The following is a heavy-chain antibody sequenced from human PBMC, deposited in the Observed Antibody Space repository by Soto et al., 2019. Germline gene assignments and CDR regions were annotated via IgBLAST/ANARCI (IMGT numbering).Heavy chain of an antibody. Sequence: ASVKVSCKASGGTFSSYAISWVRQAPGQGLEWMGGIIPIFGTANYAQKFQGRVTITADESTSTAYMELSSLRSEDTAVYYCARVVPNYDFWSGYFRPTYYYYGMDVWGQGTTVTVSS. CDR2: IIPIFGTA. CDR3: ARVVPNYDFWSGYFRPTYYYYGMDV. CDR1: GGTFSSYA. V-gene: IGHV1-69*13. D-gene: IGHD3-3*01. J-gene: IGHJ6*02.